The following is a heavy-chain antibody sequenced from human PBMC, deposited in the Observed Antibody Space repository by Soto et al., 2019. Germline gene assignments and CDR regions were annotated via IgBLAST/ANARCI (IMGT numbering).Heavy chain of an antibody. V-gene: IGHV3-15*07. D-gene: IGHD3-3*01. J-gene: IGHJ4*02. CDR2: IKSKTDGGTT. CDR3: TTEAHDFWSGYTAFDY. CDR1: GFTFSNAW. Sequence: EVQLVESGGGLVKPGGSLRLSCAASGFTFSNAWMNWFRQPPGKGLEWAGRIKSKTDGGTTDYAAPVKGRFTISRDDSKNTLYLQMNSLKTEDTAVYYCTTEAHDFWSGYTAFDYWGQGTLVTVSS.